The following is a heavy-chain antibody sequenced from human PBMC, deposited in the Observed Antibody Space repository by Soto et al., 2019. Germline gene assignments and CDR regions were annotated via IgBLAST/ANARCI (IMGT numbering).Heavy chain of an antibody. CDR1: GFTFSSYG. Sequence: AGWSLRLCCAASGFTFSSYGMHWVRQAPGKGLEWVAVISYDGSNKYYADSVKGRFTISRDNSKNTLYLQMNSLRAEDTAVYYCAKEVGGITGMTALEYLGQG. V-gene: IGHV3-30*18. CDR2: ISYDGSNK. CDR3: AKEVGGITGMTALEY. J-gene: IGHJ4*02. D-gene: IGHD1-20*01.